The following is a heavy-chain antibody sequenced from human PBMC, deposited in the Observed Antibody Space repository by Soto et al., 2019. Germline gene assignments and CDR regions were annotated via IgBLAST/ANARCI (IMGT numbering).Heavy chain of an antibody. J-gene: IGHJ6*04. CDR1: GGSFSGYY. V-gene: IGHV4-34*01. Sequence: QVQLQQWGAGLLKPSETLSLTCAVYGGSFSGYYWSWIRQPPGKGPEWIGEINHSGSTNYNPSLKSRFTIAVDTYKTQFSLKVSSVTAADTAVYYGARGLGLLRSPSCWSHNGMDVCGKETTVTVSS. CDR3: ARGLGLLRSPSCWSHNGMDV. CDR2: INHSGST. D-gene: IGHD6-19*01.